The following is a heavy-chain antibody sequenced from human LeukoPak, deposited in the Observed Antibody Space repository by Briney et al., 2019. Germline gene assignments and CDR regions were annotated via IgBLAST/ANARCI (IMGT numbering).Heavy chain of an antibody. Sequence: GGSLRLSCAASGFTFSNAWMSWVRQAPGKGLEWVGRIKSKTDGGTTDYAAPVKGRFTISRDDSKNTLYLQMNSLKTEDTAVYYCTTEQSPEYYDFWSGYLDFDYWGQGTLVTVSS. D-gene: IGHD3-3*01. CDR2: IKSKTDGGTT. CDR1: GFTFSNAW. CDR3: TTEQSPEYYDFWSGYLDFDY. J-gene: IGHJ4*02. V-gene: IGHV3-15*01.